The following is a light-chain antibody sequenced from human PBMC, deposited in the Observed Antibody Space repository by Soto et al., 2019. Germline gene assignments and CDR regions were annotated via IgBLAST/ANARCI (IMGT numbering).Light chain of an antibody. CDR2: GAS. V-gene: IGKV3-20*01. Sequence: EIVLMQSPDILSFSPGERATVSCRASETRTNNDLAWYQQKTGQAPRLLLYGASTRPTGIPDRVSGSGSGTDFTLTIDSLEPEDFAVYFCHHYGSSPPYTFGQGTKLAIK. J-gene: IGKJ2*01. CDR3: HHYGSSPPYT. CDR1: ETRTNND.